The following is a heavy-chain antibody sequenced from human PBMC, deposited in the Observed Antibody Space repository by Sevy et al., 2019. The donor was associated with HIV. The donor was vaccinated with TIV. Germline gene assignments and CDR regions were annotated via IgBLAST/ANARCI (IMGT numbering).Heavy chain of an antibody. CDR2: IYANGSS. CDR1: GGSISSYY. J-gene: IGHJ4*02. D-gene: IGHD2-15*01. V-gene: IGHV4-4*07. CDR3: ARGLLGYCSGSNCPPPGIEY. Sequence: SETLSLTCAVSGGSISSYYWSWIRQSAGEGLEWIGRIYANGSSNYNPSLNSRVTMSVDTSKNQFSLKLNSVTAADTAVYYCARGLLGYCSGSNCPPPGIEYWGQGTLVTVSS.